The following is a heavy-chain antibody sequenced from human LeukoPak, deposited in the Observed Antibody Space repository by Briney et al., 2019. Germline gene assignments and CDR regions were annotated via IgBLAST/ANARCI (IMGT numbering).Heavy chain of an antibody. CDR3: TWNNVATIGGF. CDR2: IKSNRGGGTT. Sequence: PGGSLRLSCAASGFPFIDAWMSWVRQIPGKGLEWVGRIKSNRGGGTTDYASPVKGRFTISRDDSKTTVYLQMNSLKAEDTAVYFCTWNNVATIGGFWGQGTLVTVSS. J-gene: IGHJ4*02. V-gene: IGHV3-15*01. CDR1: GFPFIDAW. D-gene: IGHD5-12*01.